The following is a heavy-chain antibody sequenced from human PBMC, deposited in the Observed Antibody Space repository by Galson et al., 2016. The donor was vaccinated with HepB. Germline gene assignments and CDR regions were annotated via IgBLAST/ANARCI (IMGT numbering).Heavy chain of an antibody. Sequence: QSGADVTKPGESLTISCKSSRDTFSTHWIGWVRQVPGKGLEWVAIVYPGDSDTSYSPSFHGLVTISADKSINTAYLHWASLKASDTAMDYCARRSNPSRRQLGGDFFDPWGQGTLVTVAS. CDR1: RDTFSTHW. CDR3: ARRSNPSRRQLGGDFFDP. CDR2: VYPGDSDT. V-gene: IGHV5-51*01. J-gene: IGHJ5*02. D-gene: IGHD1-1*01.